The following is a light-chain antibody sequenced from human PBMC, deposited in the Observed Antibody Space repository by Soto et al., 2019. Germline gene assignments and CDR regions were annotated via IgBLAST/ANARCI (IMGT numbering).Light chain of an antibody. Sequence: EIVMTQSPATLSVSPGERATLSCRASQSVSSNLAWYQQKPGQAPRLLIYGASTRATGIPARFSGSRSGKEFTLTISRLQSEDFAVYYCQQYNNWPPTFGQGTRLEIK. J-gene: IGKJ5*01. CDR2: GAS. V-gene: IGKV3-15*01. CDR1: QSVSSN. CDR3: QQYNNWPPT.